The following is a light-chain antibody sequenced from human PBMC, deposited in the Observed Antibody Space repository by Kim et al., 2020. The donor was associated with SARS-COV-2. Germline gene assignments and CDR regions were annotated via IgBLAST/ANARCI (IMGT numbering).Light chain of an antibody. CDR1: RSVSRDS. CDR2: DVS. CDR3: QQYDNSLLT. V-gene: IGKV3-20*01. J-gene: IGKJ4*01. Sequence: LSPGERATLSCRASRSVSRDSLAWYQQKPGQAPRLLMYDVSSRATGVPDRFSGSGSGTDFTLTINRLAPEDSAVYFCQQYDNSLLTFGGGTKVESN.